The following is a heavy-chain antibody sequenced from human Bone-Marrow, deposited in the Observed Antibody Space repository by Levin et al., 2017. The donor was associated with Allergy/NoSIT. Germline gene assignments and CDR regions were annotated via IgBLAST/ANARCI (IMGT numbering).Heavy chain of an antibody. CDR2: IYWDDDK. J-gene: IGHJ5*02. CDR1: GFSLSTSGVG. D-gene: IGHD1-26*01. V-gene: IGHV2-5*02. CDR3: AHRSGSHLPTKNWLDP. Sequence: SGPTLVKPTQTLTLTCTFSGFSLSTSGVGVDWIRQSPGKALEWLALIYWDDDKRYSPSLKSRLTITKDTSKNQVVLTMTNMDPLDTATYYLAHRSGSHLPTKNWLDPWGQGIRVTVSS.